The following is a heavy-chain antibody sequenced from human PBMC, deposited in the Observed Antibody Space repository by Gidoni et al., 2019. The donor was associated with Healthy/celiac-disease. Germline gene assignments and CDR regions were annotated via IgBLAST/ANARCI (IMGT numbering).Heavy chain of an antibody. D-gene: IGHD3-3*01. Sequence: QITLNESSPTLVKPTQTRPLTSPFSAFSLSNTGLGVGWIRQPPGKALEWLALIYWDDDERYSPSLTSRLTITKDTSKNQVVLTMTNMDPVDTATDYCAHRHSYDFSGHGFGYWGQGTLVTVSS. CDR2: IYWDDDE. J-gene: IGHJ4*02. CDR3: AHRHSYDFSGHGFGY. CDR1: AFSLSNTGLG. V-gene: IGHV2-5*02.